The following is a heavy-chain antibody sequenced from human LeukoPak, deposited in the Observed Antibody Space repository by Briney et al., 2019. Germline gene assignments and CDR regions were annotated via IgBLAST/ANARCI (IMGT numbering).Heavy chain of an antibody. CDR3: AREDYYGSGSRDY. CDR1: GGSISSYY. J-gene: IGHJ4*02. CDR2: IYYSGST. Sequence: EASETLSLTCTVSGGSISSYYWSWIRQPPGKGLEWIGYIYYSGSTNYNPSLKSRVTISVDTSKNQFSLKLSSVTAADTAVYYCAREDYYGSGSRDYWGQGTLVTVSS. V-gene: IGHV4-59*01. D-gene: IGHD3-10*01.